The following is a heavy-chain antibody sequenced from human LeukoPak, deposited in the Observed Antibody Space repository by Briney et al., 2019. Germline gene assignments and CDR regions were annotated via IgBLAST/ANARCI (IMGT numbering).Heavy chain of an antibody. CDR2: IDGGGSST. CDR1: GLPFSNHW. D-gene: IGHD3-22*01. Sequence: GGSLRLSCADSGLPFSNHWMHWVRQVPGKGLVWVSRIDGGGSSTSYADSVKGRFSISRDNGKSTLYLQMNSLRVEDTAVYYCARGPGSSGGAYVGDYWGHGTLVTVSS. J-gene: IGHJ4*01. V-gene: IGHV3-74*01. CDR3: ARGPGSSGGAYVGDY.